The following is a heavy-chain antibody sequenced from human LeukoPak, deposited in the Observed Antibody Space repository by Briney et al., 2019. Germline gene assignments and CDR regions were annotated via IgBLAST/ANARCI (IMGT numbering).Heavy chain of an antibody. V-gene: IGHV4-59*08. CDR3: ARRRGDFWSDYYAFDY. CDR1: GGFISSHY. J-gene: IGHJ4*02. D-gene: IGHD3-3*01. Sequence: SETLSLTCTVSGGFISSHYWSWIRQPPGKGLEWIGYIYYSGSTNYNPSLTSRVTISLDTSKNQFSLKLSSLTAADTAVYYCARRRGDFWSDYYAFDYWGQGTLVTISS. CDR2: IYYSGST.